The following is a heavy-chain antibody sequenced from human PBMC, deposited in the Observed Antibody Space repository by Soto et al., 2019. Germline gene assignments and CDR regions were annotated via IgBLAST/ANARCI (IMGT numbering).Heavy chain of an antibody. CDR2: TYYRSKWYN. CDR1: GDSVSSNSAA. CDR3: ARGLSGGGGYCTNSVCYTKGDNWFDP. J-gene: IGHJ5*02. D-gene: IGHD2-8*01. Sequence: QTLSLTSAISGDSVSSNSAACNLIRHSPSRGLEWLGRTYYRSKWYNDYAVSVKSRITINPATSKNQYSLQLNVVPPEDTAVYYCARGLSGGGGYCTNSVCYTKGDNWFDPWGQAHLVTVSS. V-gene: IGHV6-1*01.